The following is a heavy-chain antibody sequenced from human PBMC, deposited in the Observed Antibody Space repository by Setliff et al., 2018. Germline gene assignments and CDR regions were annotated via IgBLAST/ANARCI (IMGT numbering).Heavy chain of an antibody. CDR3: AREQWLDPPGYYYMDV. CDR2: IYIGGSA. CDR1: GGSISSYY. J-gene: IGHJ6*03. V-gene: IGHV4-4*07. Sequence: SETLSLTCTVSGGSISSYYWSWIRQPAGKGLEWTGHIYIGGSAHYNPSLKSRVTMSIDTSKNQFSLKLNSVTAADMAVYYCAREQWLDPPGYYYMDVWAKGTTVTVSS. D-gene: IGHD6-19*01.